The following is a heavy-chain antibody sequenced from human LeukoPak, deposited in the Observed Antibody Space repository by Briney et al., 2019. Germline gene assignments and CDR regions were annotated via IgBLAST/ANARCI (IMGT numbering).Heavy chain of an antibody. CDR2: ISSSGSTI. CDR3: AELGITLIGGV. J-gene: IGHJ6*03. CDR1: GFTFSSYE. D-gene: IGHD3-10*02. V-gene: IGHV3-48*03. Sequence: GGSLRLSCEASGFTFSSYEMNWVRQAPGKGLEWVSYISSSGSTIYYADSVKGRFTISRDNAKNSLYLQMNSLRAEDTAVYYCAELGITLIGGVWGKGTTVTISS.